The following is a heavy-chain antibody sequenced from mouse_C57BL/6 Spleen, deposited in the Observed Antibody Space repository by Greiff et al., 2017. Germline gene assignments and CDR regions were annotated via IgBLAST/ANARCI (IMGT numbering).Heavy chain of an antibody. CDR3: ARGLSNYVDY. CDR1: GYTFTSYW. Sequence: QVQLQQPGAELVMPGASVKLSCKASGYTFTSYWMHWVKQRPGQGLEWIGEIDPYDSYTNYNQKFKGKSTLTVNKSSSTAYMQLSSLPSEDSAGYYCARGLSNYVDYWGQGTTLTVSS. D-gene: IGHD2-2*01. CDR2: IDPYDSYT. V-gene: IGHV1-69*01. J-gene: IGHJ2*01.